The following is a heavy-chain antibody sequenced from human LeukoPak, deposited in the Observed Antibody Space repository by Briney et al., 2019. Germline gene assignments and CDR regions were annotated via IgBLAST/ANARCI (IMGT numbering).Heavy chain of an antibody. Sequence: SETLSPTCTVSGGSISSYYWSWIRQPPGKGLEWIGYIYYSGSTNYNPSLKSRVTISVDTSKNQFSLKLSSVTAADTAVYYCAREDCSGGSCYTKYTNHAFDIWGQGTMVTVSS. CDR1: GGSISSYY. J-gene: IGHJ3*02. V-gene: IGHV4-59*01. CDR3: AREDCSGGSCYTKYTNHAFDI. D-gene: IGHD2-15*01. CDR2: IYYSGST.